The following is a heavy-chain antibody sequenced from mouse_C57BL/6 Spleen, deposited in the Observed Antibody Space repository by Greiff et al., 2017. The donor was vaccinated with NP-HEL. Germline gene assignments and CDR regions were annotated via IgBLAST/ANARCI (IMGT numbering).Heavy chain of an antibody. CDR1: GYTFTSYW. D-gene: IGHD2-14*01. CDR3: ARRGPDRSQRSMDY. CDR2: IDPSDSYT. V-gene: IGHV1-50*01. Sequence: VQLQQPGAELVKPGASVKLSCKASGYTFTSYWMQWVKQRPGQGLEWIGEIDPSDSYTNYNQKFKGKATLTVDTSSSTAYMQLSSLTSEDSAVYYCARRGPDRSQRSMDYGGKGTSVTVSS. J-gene: IGHJ4*01.